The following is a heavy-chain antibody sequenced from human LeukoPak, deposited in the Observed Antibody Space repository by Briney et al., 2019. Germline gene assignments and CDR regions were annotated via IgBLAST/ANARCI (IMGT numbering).Heavy chain of an antibody. Sequence: ETLSLTCTVSGGSISSSSYYWGWIRQPPGKGLEWIGSIYYSGSTYYNPSLKSRVTISVDTSKNQFSLKLSSVTAADTAVYYCARASPSVVVPAATDYWGQGTLVTVSS. V-gene: IGHV4-39*01. D-gene: IGHD2-2*01. CDR1: GGSISSSSYY. J-gene: IGHJ4*02. CDR2: IYYSGST. CDR3: ARASPSVVVPAATDY.